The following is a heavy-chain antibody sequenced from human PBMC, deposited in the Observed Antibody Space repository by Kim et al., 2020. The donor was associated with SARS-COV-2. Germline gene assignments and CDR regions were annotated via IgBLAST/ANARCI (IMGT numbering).Heavy chain of an antibody. V-gene: IGHV3-23*01. Sequence: GGSLRLSCAASGFTFSDYAMTWVRQAPGKGLEWVSTTITSGANTYYADSVRGRFTSSRDNSYNMLSLQMNSLRAEDTAVYFYAKERRSGDWYFDLGGRGT. CDR3: AKERRSGDWYFDL. CDR2: TITSGANT. J-gene: IGHJ2*01. D-gene: IGHD6-25*01. CDR1: GFTFSDYA.